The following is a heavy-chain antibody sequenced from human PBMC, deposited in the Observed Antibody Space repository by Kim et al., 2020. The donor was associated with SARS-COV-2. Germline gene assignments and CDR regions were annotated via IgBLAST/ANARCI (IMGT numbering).Heavy chain of an antibody. V-gene: IGHV1-69*06. D-gene: IGHD2-15*01. J-gene: IGHJ6*02. CDR2: IIPIFGTA. Sequence: SVKVSCKASGGTFSSYAISWVRQAPGQGLEWMGGIIPIFGTANYAQKFQGRVTITADKSTSTAYMELSSLRSEDTAVYYCARGVVVVVAAKRYYGMDVWGQGTTVTVSS. CDR1: GGTFSSYA. CDR3: ARGVVVVVAAKRYYGMDV.